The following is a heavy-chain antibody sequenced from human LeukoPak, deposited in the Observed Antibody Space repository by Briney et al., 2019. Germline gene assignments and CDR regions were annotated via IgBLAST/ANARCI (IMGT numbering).Heavy chain of an antibody. CDR2: IYHDGST. V-gene: IGHV3-53*01. D-gene: IGHD6-13*01. CDR1: GFTVSSIF. CDR3: AGGSLVWQFDY. J-gene: IGHJ4*02. Sequence: GGSLRLSCAASGFTVSSIFMNWVRQAPGKGLEWVSVIYHDGSTYYADSMKGRFTISRDNSENTLYLQINSLRAEDTAVYYCAGGSLVWQFDYWGQGTLVTVSS.